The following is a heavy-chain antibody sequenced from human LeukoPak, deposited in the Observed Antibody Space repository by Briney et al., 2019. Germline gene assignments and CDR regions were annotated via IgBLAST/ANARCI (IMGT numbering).Heavy chain of an antibody. D-gene: IGHD1-26*01. V-gene: IGHV1-46*01. Sequence: ASVKVSCKASGYPFTSYYIHWVRLAPGQGLEWMGVINPSGGSTRYEQKFQERVTMTRDMSTSTVYMELSSLRSEDTTIYYCAREGVSGSYLGYWGQGTLVTVSS. CDR1: GYPFTSYY. CDR2: INPSGGST. CDR3: AREGVSGSYLGY. J-gene: IGHJ4*02.